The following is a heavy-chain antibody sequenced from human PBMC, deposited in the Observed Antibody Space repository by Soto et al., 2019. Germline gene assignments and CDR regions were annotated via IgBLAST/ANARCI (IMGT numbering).Heavy chain of an antibody. J-gene: IGHJ4*02. CDR2: LNPHSGKA. Sequence: ASVKVSCKASGYTFTIHDIHWVRQAPGQGLEWMAGLNPHSGKAAYAQRFQGRLTMTGNASTSTAYMELSGLRSEDTAMYYCARVSSIAARRSYDSWGQGTLVTVSS. D-gene: IGHD6-6*01. CDR1: GYTFTIHD. V-gene: IGHV1-8*01. CDR3: ARVSSIAARRSYDS.